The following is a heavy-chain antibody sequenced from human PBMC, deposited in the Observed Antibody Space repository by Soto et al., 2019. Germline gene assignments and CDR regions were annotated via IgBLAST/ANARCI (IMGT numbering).Heavy chain of an antibody. V-gene: IGHV3-23*01. CDR1: GFTFRSYA. CDR3: ATGDYGDPSYYYYDSIDV. CDR2: ISGSGGST. J-gene: IGHJ6*03. D-gene: IGHD4-17*01. Sequence: EVQLLESGGGLVQPGGSLRLSCAASGFTFRSYAMSWVRQALGKGLEWVSAISGSGGSTYYADSVKGRFTISRDNAKTTLYLQMNSLRAEDTAVYYCATGDYGDPSYYYYDSIDVWGKGTTVTVSS.